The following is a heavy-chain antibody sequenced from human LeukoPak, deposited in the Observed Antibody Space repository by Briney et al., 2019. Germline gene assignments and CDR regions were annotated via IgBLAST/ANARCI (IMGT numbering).Heavy chain of an antibody. D-gene: IGHD3-22*01. V-gene: IGHV4-59*01. J-gene: IGHJ3*02. Sequence: SETLSLTCTVSGGSISSYCWSWIRQPPGKGLEWIGYIYYSGSTNYNPSLKSRVTILVDTSKNQFSLKLSSVTAADTAVYYCARERGDYYDSSGYPSGAFDIWGQGTMVTVSS. CDR1: GGSISSYC. CDR3: ARERGDYYDSSGYPSGAFDI. CDR2: IYYSGST.